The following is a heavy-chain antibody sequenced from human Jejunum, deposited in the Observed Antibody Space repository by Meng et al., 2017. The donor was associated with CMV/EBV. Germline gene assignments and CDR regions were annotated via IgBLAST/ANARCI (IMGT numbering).Heavy chain of an antibody. CDR1: GSTFGSYA. Sequence: SGSTFGSYALGWVRQAPGKGLEWVAAVSGRGGSTYFAASVKGRFSISKDNFKNRLYLQMDSLRAEDTAIYYCARAMTYSDDALDVWGQGTRVTVSS. J-gene: IGHJ3*01. V-gene: IGHV3-23*01. D-gene: IGHD2-15*01. CDR3: ARAMTYSDDALDV. CDR2: VSGRGGST.